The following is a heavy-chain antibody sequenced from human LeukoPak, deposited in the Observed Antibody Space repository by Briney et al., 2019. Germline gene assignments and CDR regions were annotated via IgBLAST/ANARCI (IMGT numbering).Heavy chain of an antibody. D-gene: IGHD2-15*01. CDR3: ARPHCSGGSCPNWFDP. J-gene: IGHJ5*02. CDR1: GYTFTGYY. CDR2: INPNSGGT. Sequence: ASVKVSWKASGYTFTGYYMHWVRQTPGQGLEWMGWINPNSGGTNYAQKFQGRVTMTRDTSISTAYMELSRLRSDDTAVYYCARPHCSGGSCPNWFDPWGQGTLVTVSS. V-gene: IGHV1-2*02.